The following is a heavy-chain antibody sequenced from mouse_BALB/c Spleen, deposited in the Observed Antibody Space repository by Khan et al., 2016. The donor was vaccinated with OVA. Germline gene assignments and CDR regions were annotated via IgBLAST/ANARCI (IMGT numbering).Heavy chain of an antibody. V-gene: IGHV9-3-1*01. CDR2: INTYTGEP. Sequence: QIQLVQSGPELKKPGETVKISCKASGYTFTNYGMNWVKQAPGKGLKWMGWINTYTGEPTYADDFKGRFAFSLETSASTAYLQINNLKNGDTATYFCASGGYWYVDVWGAGTTVTVSS. J-gene: IGHJ1*01. D-gene: IGHD1-1*02. CDR1: GYTFTNYG. CDR3: ASGGYWYVDV.